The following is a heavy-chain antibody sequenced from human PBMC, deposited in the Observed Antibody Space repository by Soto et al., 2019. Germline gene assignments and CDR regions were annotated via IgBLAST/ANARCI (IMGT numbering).Heavy chain of an antibody. V-gene: IGHV4-34*01. Sequence: QVQLQQWGAGLLKPSEPLSLTCAVYGGCFSGYYWSWIRQPPGKGLALIGEINHSGSTNYTPSLKSRVTSSVDTAKYQFSRKLSSVTAADTAVYYCARGSGPFDCWGQGTLGTVSS. CDR2: INHSGST. CDR3: ARGSGPFDC. J-gene: IGHJ4*02. CDR1: GGCFSGYY. D-gene: IGHD3-10*01.